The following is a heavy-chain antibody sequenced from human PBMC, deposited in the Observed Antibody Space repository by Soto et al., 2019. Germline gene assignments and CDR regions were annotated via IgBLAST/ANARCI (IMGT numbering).Heavy chain of an antibody. Sequence: GGSLRLSCVASGFSFSIYEMNWVRQAPGKGLEWVAYISSGGHTIHYSDSVRGRFTVSRDNARNSLYLQMNTLRAEDTALYYCARDRAAGGYWGQGTLVTVSS. CDR1: GFSFSIYE. CDR2: ISSGGHTI. J-gene: IGHJ4*02. V-gene: IGHV3-48*03. CDR3: ARDRAAGGY. D-gene: IGHD6-13*01.